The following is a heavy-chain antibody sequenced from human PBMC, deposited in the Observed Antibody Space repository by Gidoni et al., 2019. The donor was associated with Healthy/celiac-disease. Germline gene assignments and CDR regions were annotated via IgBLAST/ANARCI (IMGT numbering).Heavy chain of an antibody. CDR1: GFTFDDYA. Sequence: EVQLVESGGGLVQPGRSLRLSCAASGFTFDDYAMHWVRQAPGKGLEWVSGISWNSGSIGYADSVKGRFTISRDNAKNSLYLQMNSLRAEDTALYYCARGVRFLEWLTPFDYWGQGTLVTVSS. V-gene: IGHV3-9*01. CDR3: ARGVRFLEWLTPFDY. D-gene: IGHD3-3*01. J-gene: IGHJ4*02. CDR2: ISWNSGSI.